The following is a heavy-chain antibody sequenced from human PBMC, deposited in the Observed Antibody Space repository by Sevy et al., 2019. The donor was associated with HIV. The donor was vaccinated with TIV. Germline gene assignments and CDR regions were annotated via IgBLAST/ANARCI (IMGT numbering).Heavy chain of an antibody. CDR1: GFTFSSYW. CDR2: IKQDGSEK. CDR3: ARAGTYYYDSSGYYHARPYYFDY. D-gene: IGHD3-22*01. V-gene: IGHV3-7*01. Sequence: GGSLRLSCAASGFTFSSYWMSWVRHAPGKGLEWVANIKQDGSEKYYVDSVKGRFTISRDNAKNSLYLQMNSLRAEDTAVYYCARAGTYYYDSSGYYHARPYYFDYWGQGTLVTVSS. J-gene: IGHJ4*02.